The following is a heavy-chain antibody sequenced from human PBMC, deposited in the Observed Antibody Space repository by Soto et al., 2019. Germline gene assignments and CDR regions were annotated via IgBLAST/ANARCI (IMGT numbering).Heavy chain of an antibody. D-gene: IGHD2-2*01. CDR1: GFTFSSYA. J-gene: IGHJ6*02. CDR2: TPYDGRNE. V-gene: IGHV3-30*04. CDR3: VRDGGSWGYCSGTVCTTNGLDV. Sequence: GGSLRLSCEASGFTFSSYAIHWVRQAPGKGLEWVAVTPYDGRNEYYADSVKGRFTISRDNSRHTLSLQMNSLRPEDTAVYYCVRDGGSWGYCSGTVCTTNGLDVWGQGTTVTVSS.